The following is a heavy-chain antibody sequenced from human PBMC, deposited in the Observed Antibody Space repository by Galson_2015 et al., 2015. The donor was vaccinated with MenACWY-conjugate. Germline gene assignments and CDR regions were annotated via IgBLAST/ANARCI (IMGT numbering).Heavy chain of an antibody. CDR1: GFTFSSYA. Sequence: SLRLSCAASGFTFSSYAMHWVRQAPGKGLEYVSAISSNGGSTYYADSVKGRFTISRDNSKSTLYLQMSSLRAEDTAVYYCVKGYGDPTVDYWGQGTLVTVSS. V-gene: IGHV3-64D*06. CDR3: VKGYGDPTVDY. D-gene: IGHD4-17*01. CDR2: ISSNGGST. J-gene: IGHJ4*02.